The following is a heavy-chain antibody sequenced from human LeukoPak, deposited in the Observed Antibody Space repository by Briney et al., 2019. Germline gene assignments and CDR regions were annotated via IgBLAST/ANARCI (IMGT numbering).Heavy chain of an antibody. Sequence: PGGTLRLSCAGSGFTFITSGMNWVRQAPGKGLEWVSAISGSGDSTYYVDSVKGRFTVSRDNSKNTLYLQMNSLRAEDTAVYYCAKERTPYSSGWHDAFDIWGQGAMVTVSS. CDR2: ISGSGDST. J-gene: IGHJ3*02. D-gene: IGHD6-19*01. CDR1: GFTFITSG. CDR3: AKERTPYSSGWHDAFDI. V-gene: IGHV3-23*01.